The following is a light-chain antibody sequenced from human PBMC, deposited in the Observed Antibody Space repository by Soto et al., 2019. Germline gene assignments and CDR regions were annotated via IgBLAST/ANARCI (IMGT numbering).Light chain of an antibody. J-gene: IGKJ1*01. CDR3: QQHGSSPPT. Sequence: EIVLTQSRGTLSLSPGERATLSCRASQSVSSSYLAWYQQKPGQAPRLLFYGASRRATGIPDRFSGSGSGTDFTLTISRLEPEDFVVYYCQQHGSSPPTFGQGTKVEIK. CDR2: GAS. V-gene: IGKV3-20*01. CDR1: QSVSSSY.